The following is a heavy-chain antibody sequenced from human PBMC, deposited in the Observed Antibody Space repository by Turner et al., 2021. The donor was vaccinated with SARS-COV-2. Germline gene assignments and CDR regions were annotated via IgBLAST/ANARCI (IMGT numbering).Heavy chain of an antibody. CDR1: GGSFSGFY. V-gene: IGHV4-34*01. CDR3: ARAGNCAGGSCYFDY. Sequence: QVQLQEWGAGLLKPSETLSLTCAIYGGSFSGFYWSWIRQPLGQGLEGIAEFDHSGSTNTNPSLKSRVTISVDTSKNQFSLKLSSVTAADTAVYYCARAGNCAGGSCYFDYWGQGTLVTVSS. D-gene: IGHD2-15*01. CDR2: FDHSGST. J-gene: IGHJ4*02.